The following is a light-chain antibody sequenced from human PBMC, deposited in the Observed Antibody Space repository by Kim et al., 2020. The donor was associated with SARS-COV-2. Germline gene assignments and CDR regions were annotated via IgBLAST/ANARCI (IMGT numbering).Light chain of an antibody. CDR3: QVWDSYSDHVV. CDR1: KIGSKT. Sequence: SYELTQPPSVSVAPGQTATISCGGNKIGSKTLHWYQQKPGQAPGLVIYYDRDRPSGIPERFSGSNSGDTATLTITRVEAGDEADYYCQVWDSYSDHVVFGGGTQLTVL. CDR2: YDR. V-gene: IGLV3-21*04. J-gene: IGLJ2*01.